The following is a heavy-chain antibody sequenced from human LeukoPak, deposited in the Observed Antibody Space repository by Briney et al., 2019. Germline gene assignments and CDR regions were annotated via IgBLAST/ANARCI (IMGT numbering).Heavy chain of an antibody. V-gene: IGHV3-7*01. J-gene: IGHJ4*02. CDR1: GFTFSRSW. CDR2: INPDGDGM. Sequence: GGSLRLSCTASGFTFSRSWMNWIRQAPGKGLEWVANINPDGDGMRIVDSVKGRFTMSRDNAQSSLHLQMNSLRVEDTAFYYCAAWTDRGYSYWGQGVLVTVSS. CDR3: AAWTDRGYSY. D-gene: IGHD5-12*01.